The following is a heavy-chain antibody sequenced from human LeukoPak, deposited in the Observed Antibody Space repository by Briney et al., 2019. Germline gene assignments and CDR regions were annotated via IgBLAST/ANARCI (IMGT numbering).Heavy chain of an antibody. Sequence: GGSLRLSCAVSGLTFSDYRMIWVRHAPEERLEWVAFTAGADEVIQYADSLKGRFTISTDNSKNTVYLQMNSLRAEDTALYFCANYIQRPPGMDVWGQGTMVTVSS. J-gene: IGHJ6*02. V-gene: IGHV3-23*01. D-gene: IGHD2-15*01. CDR3: ANYIQRPPGMDV. CDR2: TAGADEVI. CDR1: GLTFSDYR.